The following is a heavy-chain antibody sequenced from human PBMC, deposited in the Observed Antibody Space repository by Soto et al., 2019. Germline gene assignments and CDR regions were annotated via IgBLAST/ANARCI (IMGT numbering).Heavy chain of an antibody. Sequence: SETLSLTCTVSGGSINNYYWSWIRQPPGKGLEWIGDIYHSGSTNYNPSLKSRVTISLDTSKNQFSLKLSSVTAADTAVYYCASRPKTYYDFWSGSLNWFDPWGQGTLVTVSS. CDR1: GGSINNYY. CDR3: ASRPKTYYDFWSGSLNWFDP. V-gene: IGHV4-59*12. CDR2: IYHSGST. J-gene: IGHJ5*02. D-gene: IGHD3-3*01.